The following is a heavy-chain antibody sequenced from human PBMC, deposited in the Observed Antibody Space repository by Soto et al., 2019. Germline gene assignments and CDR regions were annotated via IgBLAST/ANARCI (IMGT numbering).Heavy chain of an antibody. V-gene: IGHV3-23*01. CDR2: ISGSGGST. CDR3: AKSPGLPRQFYYFDY. CDR1: GFTFSSYA. J-gene: IGHJ4*02. D-gene: IGHD4-17*01. Sequence: GGSLRLSCAASGFTFSSYAMSWVRQAPGKGLEWVSAISGSGGSTYYADSVKGRFTISRDNSKNTLYLQMNSLRAEDTAVYYCAKSPGLPRQFYYFDYWGQGTLVTVSS.